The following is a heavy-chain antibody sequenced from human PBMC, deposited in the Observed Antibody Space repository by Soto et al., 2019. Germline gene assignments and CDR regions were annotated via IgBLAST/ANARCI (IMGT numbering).Heavy chain of an antibody. Sequence: SLRLSCAASGFTFDDYAMHWVRQAPGKGLEWVSGISWNSGSIGYADSVKGRFTISRDNAKNSLYLQMNSLKASDTAMYYCARQGNTMVRGVIIHIDPYYYYGMDVWGQGTTVTVSS. CDR2: ISWNSGSI. CDR1: GFTFDDYA. J-gene: IGHJ6*02. D-gene: IGHD3-10*01. CDR3: ARQGNTMVRGVIIHIDPYYYYGMDV. V-gene: IGHV3-9*01.